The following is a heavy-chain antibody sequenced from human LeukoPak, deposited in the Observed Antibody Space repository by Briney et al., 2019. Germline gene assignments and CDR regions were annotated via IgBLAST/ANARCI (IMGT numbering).Heavy chain of an antibody. CDR2: IKQDGSKK. D-gene: IGHD1-14*01. Sequence: GGSLRLSCAASGFSFNTYAMSWVRQAPGKGLEWVANIKQDGSKKSYVDSVKGRFTISRDNAKNSLYLQMNSLRAEDTAVCYCATQQGGNPAYWGQGTLVTVSS. CDR3: ATQQGGNPAY. V-gene: IGHV3-7*01. CDR1: GFSFNTYA. J-gene: IGHJ4*02.